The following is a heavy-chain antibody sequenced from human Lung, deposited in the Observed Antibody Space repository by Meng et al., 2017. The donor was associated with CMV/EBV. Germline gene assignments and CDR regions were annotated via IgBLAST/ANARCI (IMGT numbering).Heavy chain of an antibody. V-gene: IGHV3-30*02. J-gene: IGHJ6*02. CDR1: GFTFSSYA. D-gene: IGHD3-22*01. CDR3: AKRGDSSGTYAMDV. CDR2: IRFDGTNK. Sequence: GESLKISCAASGFTFSSYAMHGVRQAPGKGLEWVANIRFDGTNKYHADSVKGRFTISRDNSKNTLYLQMNSLRAEDTAVYYCAKRGDSSGTYAMDVWGQGTTVTVSS.